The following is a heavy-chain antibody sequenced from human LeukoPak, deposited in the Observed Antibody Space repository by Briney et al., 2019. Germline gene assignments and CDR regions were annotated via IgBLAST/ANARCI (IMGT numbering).Heavy chain of an antibody. Sequence: TGGSLRLSCGASGFTFSSYAMSWVRQAPGKGLEWVSSISGSGGSTYYADSVKGRFTISRDNSKNALYLQMNSLRAEDTAVYYCAKNSDAYDSSGYYDYWGQGTLVTVSS. CDR2: ISGSGGST. CDR3: AKNSDAYDSSGYYDY. D-gene: IGHD3-22*01. V-gene: IGHV3-23*01. J-gene: IGHJ4*02. CDR1: GFTFSSYA.